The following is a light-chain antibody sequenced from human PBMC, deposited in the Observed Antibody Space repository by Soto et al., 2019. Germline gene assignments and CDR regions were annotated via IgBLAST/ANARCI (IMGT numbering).Light chain of an antibody. Sequence: DIQMTQSPSTLSASVGDRIIITCRASESISSWLAWYQQKPGKAPKLRIYKASTLESGVPSRFSASGSGTEFTLTTSSLQPDDSATYFCHQYSASHTFGGGTKVEIK. J-gene: IGKJ4*01. CDR3: HQYSASHT. CDR2: KAS. CDR1: ESISSW. V-gene: IGKV1-5*03.